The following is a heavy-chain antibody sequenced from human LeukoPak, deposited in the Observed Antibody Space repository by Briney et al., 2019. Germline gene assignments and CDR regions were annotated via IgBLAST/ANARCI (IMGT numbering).Heavy chain of an antibody. CDR3: ARGITPFYYYMDV. V-gene: IGHV1-69*05. Sequence: AISWVRQAPGQGVEWVGGISLISDTSNYAQKFQGRVTITRNTSISTAYMELSSLRSEDTAVYYCARGITPFYYYMDVWGKGTTVTVSS. J-gene: IGHJ6*03. CDR1: A. CDR2: ISLISDTS.